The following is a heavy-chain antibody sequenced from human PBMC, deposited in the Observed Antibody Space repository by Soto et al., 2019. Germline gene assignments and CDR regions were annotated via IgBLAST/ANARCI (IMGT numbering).Heavy chain of an antibody. J-gene: IGHJ4*02. Sequence: SETLSLTCTVSGISINTYYWSWIRQSPEKGLEYIGYSSYGGITNLNGALKSRVTISLDKSENQFSLKVTSLTAADTAVYYCASRDPGTSVDYWGQGTLVTVSS. CDR1: GISINTYY. CDR2: SSYGGIT. D-gene: IGHD1-7*01. V-gene: IGHV4-59*08. CDR3: ASRDPGTSVDY.